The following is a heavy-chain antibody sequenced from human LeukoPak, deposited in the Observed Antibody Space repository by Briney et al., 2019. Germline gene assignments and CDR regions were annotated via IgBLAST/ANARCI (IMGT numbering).Heavy chain of an antibody. CDR2: IIGSGDTT. CDR1: VFTFSGYS. Sequence: GGSLRLSCAASVFTFSGYSMSWVRQAPWKGLEWVSAIIGSGDTTYYAASVKGRLTISRDNSKNTLYLQMNSLRAEDTAVYYCAKVTGGDMITYGGLDYWGQGTLVTVSS. D-gene: IGHD3-16*01. V-gene: IGHV3-23*01. CDR3: AKVTGGDMITYGGLDY. J-gene: IGHJ4*02.